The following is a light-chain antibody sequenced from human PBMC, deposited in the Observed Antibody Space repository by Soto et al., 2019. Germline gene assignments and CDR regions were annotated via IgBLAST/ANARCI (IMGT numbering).Light chain of an antibody. CDR2: DAS. J-gene: IGKJ4*01. Sequence: EFVLTQSPGTLSLSPGERATLSCRASQTVSNNYLAWYQQKPGQAPKLLIYDASSRATGIPDRFSGGGSGTDFILTISRLEPEDFAVYYCQQFGSSPLTFGGGTKVDIK. CDR1: QTVSNNY. CDR3: QQFGSSPLT. V-gene: IGKV3-20*01.